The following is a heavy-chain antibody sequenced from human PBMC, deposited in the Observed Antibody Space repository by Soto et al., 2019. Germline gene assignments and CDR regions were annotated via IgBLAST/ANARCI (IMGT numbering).Heavy chain of an antibody. CDR2: INHSGST. J-gene: IGHJ4*02. V-gene: IGHV4-34*01. CDR1: GGSFSGYY. Sequence: SETLSLTCAVYGGSFSGYYWSWIRQPPGKGLEWIGEINHSGSTNYNPSLKSRVTISVDTSKNQFSLKLSSVTAADTAVYYCARGSDYYDSSGYFDYWGQGTLVTV. D-gene: IGHD3-22*01. CDR3: ARGSDYYDSSGYFDY.